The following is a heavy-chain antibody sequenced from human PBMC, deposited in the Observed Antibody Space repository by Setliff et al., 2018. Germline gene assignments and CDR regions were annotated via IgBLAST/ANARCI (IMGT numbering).Heavy chain of an antibody. D-gene: IGHD3-22*01. CDR2: MYDSGRT. Sequence: SETLSLTCTVSGASLSSGTYYWGWIRQPPGKGLEWIGYMYDSGRTNYNPSLKSRVTISVDTSKNQFSLKLSSVTATDTAVYYCARGHPPSDSSGYYYAYWGQGTLVTVSS. CDR1: GASLSSGTYY. J-gene: IGHJ4*02. CDR3: ARGHPPSDSSGYYYAY. V-gene: IGHV4-61*01.